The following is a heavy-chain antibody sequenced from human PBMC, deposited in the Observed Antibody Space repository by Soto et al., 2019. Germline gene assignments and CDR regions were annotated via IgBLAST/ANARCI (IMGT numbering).Heavy chain of an antibody. CDR3: TTDYCSSTSCYSPYYYYYGMDV. D-gene: IGHD2-2*01. V-gene: IGHV3-15*01. Sequence: EVQLVESGGGLAKPGGSLRLSCAASGFTFSNDWMNWVRQAPGKGLEWVARIKSKTDGGTTDYAAPVKGRFTISRDDSKNTLYLQMNSLKTEDTAVYYCTTDYCSSTSCYSPYYYYYGMDVWGQGTTVTVSS. J-gene: IGHJ6*02. CDR1: GFTFSNDW. CDR2: IKSKTDGGTT.